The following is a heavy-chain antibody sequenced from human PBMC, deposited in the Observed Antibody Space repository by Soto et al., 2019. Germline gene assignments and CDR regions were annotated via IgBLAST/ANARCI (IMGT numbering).Heavy chain of an antibody. CDR2: IYPGDSDT. V-gene: IGHV5-51*01. J-gene: IGHJ4*02. CDR1: GYSFTSYW. Sequence: TGESLKISCKGSGYSFTSYWIGCVRQMPGKGLEWMGIIYPGDSDTRYSPSFQGQVTISADKSISTAYLQWSSLKASDTAMYYCARLTSSSWYSAYSYWGQGTLVTVSS. D-gene: IGHD6-13*01. CDR3: ARLTSSSWYSAYSY.